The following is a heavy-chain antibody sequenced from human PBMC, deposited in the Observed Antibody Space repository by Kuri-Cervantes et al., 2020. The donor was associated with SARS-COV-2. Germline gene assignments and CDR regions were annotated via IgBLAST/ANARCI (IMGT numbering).Heavy chain of an antibody. Sequence: SVKVSCKASGGIFNNYAISWVRQAPGQGLEWMGRIIRILGIANYAQKFQGRVTITADKSTSTAYMEVSSLRSEDTAVYYCARDPGVGADNVDAFDIWGQGTMVTVSS. CDR1: GGIFNNYA. D-gene: IGHD1-26*01. CDR3: ARDPGVGADNVDAFDI. J-gene: IGHJ3*02. V-gene: IGHV1-69*04. CDR2: IIRILGIA.